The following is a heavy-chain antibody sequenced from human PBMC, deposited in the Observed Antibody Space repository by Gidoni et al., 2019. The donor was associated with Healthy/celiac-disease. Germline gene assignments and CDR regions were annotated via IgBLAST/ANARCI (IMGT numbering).Heavy chain of an antibody. CDR3: AKGRGIQLWLLID. CDR2: SSGSGGST. V-gene: IGHV3-23*01. D-gene: IGHD5-18*01. Sequence: EVQLLESGGGLVQPGGSLRLSCAASGFTFSSYAMSWVRQAPGKGLEWVSASSGSGGSTYYADSVKGRFTISRDNSKNTLYLQMNSLRAEDTAVYYCAKGRGIQLWLLIDWGQGTLVTVSS. J-gene: IGHJ4*02. CDR1: GFTFSSYA.